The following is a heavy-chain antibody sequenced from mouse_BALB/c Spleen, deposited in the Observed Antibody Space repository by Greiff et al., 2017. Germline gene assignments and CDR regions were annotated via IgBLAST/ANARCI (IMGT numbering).Heavy chain of an antibody. J-gene: IGHJ4*01. Sequence: EVMLVESGGGLVQPGGSRKLSCAASGFTFSSYGMSWVRQTPDKRLEWVATISSGGSYTYYPDSVKGRFTISRDNAKNTLYLQMSSLKSEDTAMYYCARRGDYYAMDYWGQGTSVTVSS. CDR3: ARRGDYYAMDY. V-gene: IGHV5-6*03. CDR1: GFTFSSYG. CDR2: ISSGGSYT.